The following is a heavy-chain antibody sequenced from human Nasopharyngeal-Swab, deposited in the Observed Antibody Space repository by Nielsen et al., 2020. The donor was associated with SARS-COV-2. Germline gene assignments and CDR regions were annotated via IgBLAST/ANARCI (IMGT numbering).Heavy chain of an antibody. D-gene: IGHD6-13*01. Sequence: GESLKISCKGSGYSFTSYWIGWVRQMPGKGLGWMAIIYPGDSDTRYSPSFQGQVTISADKSISTAYLEWSSLKASDTAMYYCARHGGSSWLHFEYWGQGTLVTVSS. CDR1: GYSFTSYW. CDR3: ARHGGSSWLHFEY. J-gene: IGHJ4*02. V-gene: IGHV5-51*01. CDR2: IYPGDSDT.